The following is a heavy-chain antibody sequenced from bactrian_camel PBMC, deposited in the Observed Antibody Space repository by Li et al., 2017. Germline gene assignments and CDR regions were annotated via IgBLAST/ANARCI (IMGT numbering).Heavy chain of an antibody. D-gene: IGHD2*01. CDR2: ISSRAEVT. CDR1: GFTFSVYA. J-gene: IGHJ6*01. CDR3: ARDVVGSWSYGGY. V-gene: IGHV3S40*01. Sequence: DVQLVESGGGLVQPGGSLRLSCAASGFTFSVYAMSWVRQAPGKGLEWVSTISSRAEVTYYADSVKGRSTISRDNAKNTVYLQMNSLKPGDTAVYYCARDVVGSWSYGGYWGQGTQVTVS.